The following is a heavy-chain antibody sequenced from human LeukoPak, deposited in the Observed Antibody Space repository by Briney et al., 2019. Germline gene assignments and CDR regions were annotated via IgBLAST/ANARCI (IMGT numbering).Heavy chain of an antibody. CDR3: AKARYSSSSYYFDY. V-gene: IGHV3-9*01. J-gene: IGHJ4*02. CDR2: ISWNSGNI. CDR1: GFTFSSYA. Sequence: GGSLRLSCAASGFTFSSYAMSWVRQAPGKGLEWVSGISWNSGNIGYADSVKGRFTISRDNAKNSLYLQMNSLRAEDTALYYCAKARYSSSSYYFDYWGQGTLVTVSS. D-gene: IGHD6-6*01.